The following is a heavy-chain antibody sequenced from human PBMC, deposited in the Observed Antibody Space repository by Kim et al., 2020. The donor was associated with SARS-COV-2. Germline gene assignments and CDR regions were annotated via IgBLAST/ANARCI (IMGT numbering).Heavy chain of an antibody. CDR3: AKDLDYDILTGYSDY. D-gene: IGHD3-9*01. Sequence: GGSLRLSCAASGFTFSSYGMHWVRQAPGKGLEWVAVISYDGSNKYYADSVKGRFTISRDNSKNTLYLQMNSLRAEDTAVYYCAKDLDYDILTGYSDYWGQGTLVTVSS. V-gene: IGHV3-30*18. CDR2: ISYDGSNK. J-gene: IGHJ4*02. CDR1: GFTFSSYG.